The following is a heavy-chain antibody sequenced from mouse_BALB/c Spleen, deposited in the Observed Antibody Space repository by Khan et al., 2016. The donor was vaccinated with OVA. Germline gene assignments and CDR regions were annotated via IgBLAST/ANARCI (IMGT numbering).Heavy chain of an antibody. CDR2: INPSNGYT. V-gene: IGHV1-4*01. Sequence: VQLQESGAELARPGASVKMSCKASGYTFTSYTIHWIKKRPGQGLEWIGYINPSNGYTNYNQKFKDKATLTTDKSSTTAYPQLSSLTSDDSAVYNCVRDGAYHRNDGWFAYWGQGTLVTVSA. D-gene: IGHD2-14*01. J-gene: IGHJ3*01. CDR1: GYTFTSYT. CDR3: VRDGAYHRNDGWFAY.